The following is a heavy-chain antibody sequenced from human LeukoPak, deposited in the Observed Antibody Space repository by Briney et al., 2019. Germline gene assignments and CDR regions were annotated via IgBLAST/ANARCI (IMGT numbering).Heavy chain of an antibody. CDR3: ARDGMVRGIIDYNGMDV. V-gene: IGHV1-69*04. J-gene: IGHJ6*02. Sequence: GASVKVSCKASGYTFTSYGISWVRQAPGQGLEWMGRIIPILGITDYAQKFPGRFTITADISTSTVYMELSSLRSEDTAVFYCARDGMVRGIIDYNGMDVWGQGTTVTVSS. CDR2: IIPILGIT. D-gene: IGHD3-10*01. CDR1: GYTFTSYG.